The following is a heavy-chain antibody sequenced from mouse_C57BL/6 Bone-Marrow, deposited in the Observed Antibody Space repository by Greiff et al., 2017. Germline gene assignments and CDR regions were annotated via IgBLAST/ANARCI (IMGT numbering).Heavy chain of an antibody. Sequence: EVKLEESGGGLVQPKGSLKLSCAASGFSFNTYAMNWVLQAPGKGLEWVARIRSKSNNYATYYADSVKDRFTISRDDSESMLYLQMNNLNTEDTAMYYCVRGITTVVCWYFDVWGTGTTVTVSS. CDR2: IRSKSNNYAT. J-gene: IGHJ1*03. V-gene: IGHV10-1*01. CDR3: VRGITTVVCWYFDV. CDR1: GFSFNTYA. D-gene: IGHD1-1*01.